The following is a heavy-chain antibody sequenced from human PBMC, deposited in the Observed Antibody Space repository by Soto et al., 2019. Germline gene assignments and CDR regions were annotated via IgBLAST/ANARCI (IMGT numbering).Heavy chain of an antibody. V-gene: IGHV3-33*01. CDR1: GFTFSSYG. J-gene: IGHJ6*02. CDR3: ARGDYYYYGMDV. CDR2: IWYDGSNK. Sequence: GGSLRLSCAASGFTFSSYGMHWVRQAPGKGLEWVAVIWYDGSNKYYADSVKGRFTISRDNSKNTLYLQMNSLRAEDTAVYYCARGDYYYYGMDVWGQGXTVTVYS.